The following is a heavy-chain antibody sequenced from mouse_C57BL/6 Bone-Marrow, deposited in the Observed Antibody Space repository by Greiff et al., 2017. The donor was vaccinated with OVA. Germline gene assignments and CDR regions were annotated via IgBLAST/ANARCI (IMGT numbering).Heavy chain of an antibody. CDR2: IRNKANNHAT. CDR1: GFTFSDAW. J-gene: IGHJ2*01. V-gene: IGHV6-6*01. CDR3: TELGFDY. D-gene: IGHD4-1*01. Sequence: EVKLMESGGGLVQPGGSMKLSCAASGFTFSDAWMDWVRQSPEKGLEWVAEIRNKANNHATYYAESVKGRFTISRDDSNSSVYRQMNSVRAEDAGIYSCTELGFDYWGQGTALTVSS.